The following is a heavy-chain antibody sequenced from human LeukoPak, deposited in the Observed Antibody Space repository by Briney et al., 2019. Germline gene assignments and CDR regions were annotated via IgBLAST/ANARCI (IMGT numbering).Heavy chain of an antibody. CDR3: ARDQRDYVWGSYRPTFDY. D-gene: IGHD3-16*02. V-gene: IGHV4-39*02. CDR2: IYYSGST. Sequence: SETLSLTCTVSGGSISSSSYYWGWIRQPPGKGLEWIGSIYYSGSTYYNPSLKSRVTISVDTSKNQFSLKLSSVTAADTAVYYCARDQRDYVWGSYRPTFDYWGQGTLVTVSS. CDR1: GGSISSSSYY. J-gene: IGHJ4*02.